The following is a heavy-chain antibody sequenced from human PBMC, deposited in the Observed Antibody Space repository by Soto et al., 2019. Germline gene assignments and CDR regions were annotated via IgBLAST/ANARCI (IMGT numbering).Heavy chain of an antibody. CDR3: AIHRARTSFDH. V-gene: IGHV4-39*01. D-gene: IGHD6-6*01. CDR1: GGSISSNSYY. CDR2: IGYNGST. J-gene: IGHJ5*02. Sequence: SETLSLTCIVSGGSISSNSYYWGRIRQPPGKGVESIVSIGYNGSTYYNPSLKSRVTISEAPSKLQFSLKGSSVNAAAAAVFSCAIHRARTSFDHWGQGTLVTVSS.